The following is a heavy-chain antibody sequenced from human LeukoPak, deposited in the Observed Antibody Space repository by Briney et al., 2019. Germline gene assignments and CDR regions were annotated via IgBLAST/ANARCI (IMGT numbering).Heavy chain of an antibody. CDR3: AVAYYYGSGDAFDI. Sequence: GGSLRLSCAASGYPFSGSDIHWVRQAPGKGLEWVAFVSHEGSSKFYAESVKGRFGISRDNSKSTTYLQMNGLRADDTAVYYCAVAYYYGSGDAFDIWGQGTKVTVSS. CDR1: GYPFSGSD. J-gene: IGHJ3*02. V-gene: IGHV3-30*03. D-gene: IGHD3-10*01. CDR2: VSHEGSSK.